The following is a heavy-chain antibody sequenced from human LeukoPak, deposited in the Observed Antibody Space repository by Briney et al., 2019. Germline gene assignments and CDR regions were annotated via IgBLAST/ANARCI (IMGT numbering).Heavy chain of an antibody. J-gene: IGHJ4*02. CDR3: ASSTRSSVDY. CDR2: IYYSGST. D-gene: IGHD6-6*01. Sequence: SETLSLTCTVSGGSISSYYWSWLRQPPGKGLEWMGYIYYSGSTNYNPSLKSRVTISVDTSKNQFSLKLSSVTAADTAVYYCASSTRSSVDYWGQGTLVTVSS. CDR1: GGSISSYY. V-gene: IGHV4-59*01.